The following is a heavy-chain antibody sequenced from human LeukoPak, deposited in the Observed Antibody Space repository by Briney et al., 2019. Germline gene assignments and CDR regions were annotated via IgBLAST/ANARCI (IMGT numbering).Heavy chain of an antibody. CDR3: AELGITMIGGV. D-gene: IGHD3-10*02. V-gene: IGHV3-48*03. Sequence: GGSLRLSCAASGFTLSSYSMHWVRQAPGKGLEWVSSISSSGSTIYYADSVKGRFTISRDNAKNSLYLQMNSLRAEDTAVYYCAELGITMIGGVWGKGTTVTISS. CDR2: ISSSGSTI. CDR1: GFTLSSYS. J-gene: IGHJ6*04.